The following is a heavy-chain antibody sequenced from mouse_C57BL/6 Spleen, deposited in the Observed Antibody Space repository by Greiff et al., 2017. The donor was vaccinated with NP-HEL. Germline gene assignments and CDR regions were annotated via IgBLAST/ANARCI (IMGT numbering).Heavy chain of an antibody. Sequence: QVQLQQPGAELVRPGSSVKLSCKASGYTFTSYWMHWVKQRPIQGLEWIGNIDPSDSETHYNQKFKDKATLTVDKSSSTAYMQLSSLTSEDSAVYYCARGLTGVYFDYWGQGTTLTVSS. J-gene: IGHJ2*01. D-gene: IGHD4-1*01. CDR3: ARGLTGVYFDY. V-gene: IGHV1-52*01. CDR1: GYTFTSYW. CDR2: IDPSDSET.